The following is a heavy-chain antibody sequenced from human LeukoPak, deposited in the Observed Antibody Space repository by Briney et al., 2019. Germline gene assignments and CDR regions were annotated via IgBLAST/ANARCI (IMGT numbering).Heavy chain of an antibody. Sequence: SETLSLTCTVSGGSVSDYYWSWIRQSPGKGLEWIGYIYYTGSTSYNPSLRSRVTMSADTSKNQFSLKLSSVTAADTAVYYCAREGGAANPGAFDIWGQGTMVTVSS. J-gene: IGHJ3*02. D-gene: IGHD2-15*01. V-gene: IGHV4-59*02. CDR3: AREGGAANPGAFDI. CDR1: GGSVSDYY. CDR2: IYYTGST.